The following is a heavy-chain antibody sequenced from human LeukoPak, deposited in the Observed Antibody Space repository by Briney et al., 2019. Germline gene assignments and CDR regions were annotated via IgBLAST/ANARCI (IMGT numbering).Heavy chain of an antibody. CDR1: GFTFSSYA. V-gene: IGHV3-23*01. J-gene: IGHJ4*02. CDR3: AKTGDYGDYFDY. Sequence: GGSLRLSCAASGFTFSSYAISWVRQAPGKGLEWVSAISGSGGSTYYADSVKGRFTISRDNSKNTLYLQMNSLRAEDTAVYYCAKTGDYGDYFDYWGQGTLVTVSS. CDR2: ISGSGGST. D-gene: IGHD4-17*01.